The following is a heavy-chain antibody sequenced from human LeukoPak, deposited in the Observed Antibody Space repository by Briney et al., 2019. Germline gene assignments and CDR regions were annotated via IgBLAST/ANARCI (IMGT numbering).Heavy chain of an antibody. Sequence: SVKVSCKASGGTFSSYAISWVRQAPGQGLEWMRRIIPILGIANYAQKFQGRVTITADKSTSTAYMELSSLRSEDTAVYYCARDFSGYEDYWGQGTLVTVSS. CDR1: GGTFSSYA. CDR3: ARDFSGYEDY. CDR2: IIPILGIA. V-gene: IGHV1-69*04. D-gene: IGHD5-12*01. J-gene: IGHJ4*02.